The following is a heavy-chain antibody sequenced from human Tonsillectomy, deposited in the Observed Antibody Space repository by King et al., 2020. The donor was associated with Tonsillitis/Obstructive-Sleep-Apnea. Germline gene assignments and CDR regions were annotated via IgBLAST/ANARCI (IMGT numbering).Heavy chain of an antibody. D-gene: IGHD5-12*01. CDR2: IYWDDDK. Sequence: ITLKESGPTLVKPTQTLTLTCTFSGFSLSTSGVGVGWIRQPPGKALEWLALIYWDDDKRYSPSLKSRFTITKDTSKNQVVLTMTNMDPVYTATYCSAHRSGRGGFQDWGQGTLVTVSS. CDR1: GFSLSTSGVG. V-gene: IGHV2-5*02. J-gene: IGHJ4*02. CDR3: AHRSGRGGFQD.